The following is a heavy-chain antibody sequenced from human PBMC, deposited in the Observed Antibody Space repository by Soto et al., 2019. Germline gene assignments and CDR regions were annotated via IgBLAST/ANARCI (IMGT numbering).Heavy chain of an antibody. CDR3: ARPSGYCSSTSCKGGDAFDI. CDR1: GFTFSSYS. CDR2: ISSSSSTI. J-gene: IGHJ3*02. D-gene: IGHD2-2*01. V-gene: IGHV3-48*01. Sequence: GGSLRLSCAASGFTFSSYSMNWVRQAPGKGLEWISYISSSSSTIFYADSVKGRFTISRDNAKNSLYLQMNSLRAEDTDVYYCARPSGYCSSTSCKGGDAFDIWGQGTMVTVSS.